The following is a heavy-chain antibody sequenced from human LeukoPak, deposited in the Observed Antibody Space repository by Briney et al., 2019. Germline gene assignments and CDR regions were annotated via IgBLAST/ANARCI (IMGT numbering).Heavy chain of an antibody. V-gene: IGHV3-11*01. CDR3: AKDRIVGATWYFDY. CDR2: ISSSGSTI. CDR1: GFTFTDYY. D-gene: IGHD1-26*01. J-gene: IGHJ4*02. Sequence: PGGSLRLSCAASGFTFTDYYMSWIRQAPGKGLEWLSYISSSGSTIYYADSVKGRFTISRDNAKNSLYLQMNSLRAEDTAVYYCAKDRIVGATWYFDYWGQGTLVTVSS.